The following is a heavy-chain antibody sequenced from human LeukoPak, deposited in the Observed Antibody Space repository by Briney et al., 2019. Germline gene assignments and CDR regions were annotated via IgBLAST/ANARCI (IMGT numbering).Heavy chain of an antibody. Sequence: LPGGSLRLSCAASGFTFSSYAMSWVRQAPGKGLEWVSAISGSGGSTYYADSVKGRFTISRDNAKNSLYLQMNSLRAEDTAVYYCARVLGTVTTFDYWGQGTLVTVSS. J-gene: IGHJ4*02. CDR2: ISGSGGST. D-gene: IGHD4-17*01. CDR3: ARVLGTVTTFDY. V-gene: IGHV3-23*01. CDR1: GFTFSSYA.